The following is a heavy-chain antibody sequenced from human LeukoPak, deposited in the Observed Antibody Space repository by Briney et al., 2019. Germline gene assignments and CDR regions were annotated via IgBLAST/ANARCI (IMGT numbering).Heavy chain of an antibody. CDR1: GYTFTGYY. V-gene: IGHV1-2*02. J-gene: IGHJ3*02. CDR3: ARGKGSSWIRATDAFDI. D-gene: IGHD6-13*01. Sequence: VASVKVSCKASGYTFTGYYMHWVRQAPGQGLEWMGWINPNSGGTNYAQKFQGRVTMTRDTSISTAYMELSRLRSDDTAVYYCARGKGSSWIRATDAFDIWGQGTMVTVSS. CDR2: INPNSGGT.